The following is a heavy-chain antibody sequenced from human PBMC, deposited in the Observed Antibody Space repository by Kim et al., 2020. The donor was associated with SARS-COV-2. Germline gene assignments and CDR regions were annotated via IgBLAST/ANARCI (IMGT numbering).Heavy chain of an antibody. Sequence: GGSLRLSCAASGFTFSTYSMNWVRHAPGKGLEWVSSISSTSAYIYYADSVKGRFTISRDNAKDSLYLQMNSLRAEDTAVYYCARDLVPTTETYGMEVWGQGTTVPVPS. J-gene: IGHJ6*02. V-gene: IGHV3-21*01. CDR2: ISSTSAYI. D-gene: IGHD2-2*01. CDR3: ARDLVPTTETYGMEV. CDR1: GFTFSTYS.